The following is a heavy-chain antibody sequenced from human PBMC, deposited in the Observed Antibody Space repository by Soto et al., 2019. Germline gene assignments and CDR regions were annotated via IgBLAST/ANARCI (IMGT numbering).Heavy chain of an antibody. J-gene: IGHJ4*02. Sequence: EVQLLESGGGLVQPGGSLRLSCAASGFTFSSYAMSWVRQAPGKGLEWVSVISGSAGNTYYADSVKGRFTISRDNSKNTLYLQMNSLRAEDTAVYYCAKGPDIVVEVADYWGQGTLVTVSS. CDR3: AKGPDIVVEVADY. CDR2: ISGSAGNT. D-gene: IGHD2-15*01. V-gene: IGHV3-23*01. CDR1: GFTFSSYA.